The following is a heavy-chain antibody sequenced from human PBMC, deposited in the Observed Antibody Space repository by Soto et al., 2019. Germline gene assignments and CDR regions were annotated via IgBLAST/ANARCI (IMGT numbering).Heavy chain of an antibody. J-gene: IGHJ4*02. D-gene: IGHD1-26*01. CDR2: IYSGGNT. CDR3: ARHITSGSYYFDY. Sequence: EVQLVESGGGLIQPGGSLRLSCAASGFTVSNNYISCVRQAPGKGLEWVSVIYSGGNTYYADSVKVRFTISRDYSKNTLYLQMNSLRAEDTAVYYCARHITSGSYYFDYWGQGTLVAVSS. CDR1: GFTVSNNY. V-gene: IGHV3-53*01.